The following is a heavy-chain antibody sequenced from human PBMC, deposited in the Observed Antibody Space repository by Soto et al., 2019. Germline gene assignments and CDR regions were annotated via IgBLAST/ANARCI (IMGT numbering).Heavy chain of an antibody. Sequence: SPSLTCTVSGGSISSSSYYWGWIRQPPGKGLEWIGSIYYSGSTYYNPSLKSRVTISVDTSKNQFSLKMSSVTAADTAVYYCARLYYDSSGYLDYWGQGTLVTVSS. CDR3: ARLYYDSSGYLDY. V-gene: IGHV4-39*01. J-gene: IGHJ4*02. CDR1: GGSISSSSYY. D-gene: IGHD3-22*01. CDR2: IYYSGST.